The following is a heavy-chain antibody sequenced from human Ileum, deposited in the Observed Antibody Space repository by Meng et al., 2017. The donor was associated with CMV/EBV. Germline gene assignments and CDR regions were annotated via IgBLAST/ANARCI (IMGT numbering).Heavy chain of an antibody. CDR2: ISAESTST. D-gene: IGHD3-3*01. J-gene: IGHJ4*02. V-gene: IGHV3-23*01. Sequence: LSSASSVFPFTRYIVTWVRQPPEEGLELFSDISAESTSTSYSDSVRCRFTISKYNSENTVELQMHSVRVTDAGFYSCVGVGFGVVTDYWGQGTLVTVSS. CDR3: VGVGFGVVTDY. CDR1: VFPFTRYI.